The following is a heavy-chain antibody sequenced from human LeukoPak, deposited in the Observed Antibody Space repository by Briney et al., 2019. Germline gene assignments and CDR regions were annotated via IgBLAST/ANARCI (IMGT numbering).Heavy chain of an antibody. Sequence: GGSLRLSCAASGFTVSSNYMSWVRQAPGKGLEWVSVFYGGGTTYYTDSVKGRFTISRDNSKNTLYLQMNSLRAEDTAVYYCASLDSLVRGVQFDYWGQGTLVTVSS. D-gene: IGHD3-10*01. J-gene: IGHJ4*02. CDR1: GFTVSSNY. V-gene: IGHV3-53*01. CDR2: FYGGGTT. CDR3: ASLDSLVRGVQFDY.